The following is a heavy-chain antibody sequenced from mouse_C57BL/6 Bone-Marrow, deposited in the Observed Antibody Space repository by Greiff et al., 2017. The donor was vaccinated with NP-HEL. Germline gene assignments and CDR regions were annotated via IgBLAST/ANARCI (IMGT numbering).Heavy chain of an antibody. Sequence: VQLQQSGAELVRPGTSVKMSCKASGYTFNNYWIGWAKQRPGHGLEWIGDIYPGGGYTNYNEKFKGKATLTADKSSSTAYMQFSSLTSEDSAIYYCARIYYGNSLDYWGQGTTLTVSS. CDR1: GYTFNNYW. CDR3: ARIYYGNSLDY. V-gene: IGHV1-63*01. D-gene: IGHD2-1*01. CDR2: IYPGGGYT. J-gene: IGHJ2*01.